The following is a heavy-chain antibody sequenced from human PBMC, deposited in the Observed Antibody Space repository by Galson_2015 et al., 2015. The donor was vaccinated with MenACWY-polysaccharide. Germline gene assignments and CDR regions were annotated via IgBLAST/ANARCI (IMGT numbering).Heavy chain of an antibody. Sequence: SEPLSLTCAVSGYSISSGYYWGWIRQPPGKGLEWIGSIYHIGSTYYNPSLTSRVTISVDTSKNQFSLKLSSVTAADTAVYYCARVEKYSGSYYILHWGQGTLVTVSS. CDR3: ARVEKYSGSYYILH. CDR2: IYHIGST. V-gene: IGHV4-38-2*01. CDR1: GYSISSGYY. D-gene: IGHD1-26*01. J-gene: IGHJ4*02.